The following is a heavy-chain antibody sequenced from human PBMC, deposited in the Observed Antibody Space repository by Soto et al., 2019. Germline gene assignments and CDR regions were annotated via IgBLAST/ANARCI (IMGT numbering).Heavy chain of an antibody. D-gene: IGHD7-27*01. CDR2: ISYDGSNK. V-gene: IGHV3-30-3*01. CDR3: ASLVEFANWDAFPI. J-gene: IGHJ3*02. CDR1: GFTFSSYA. Sequence: QVQLVESGGGVVQPGRSLRLSCAASGFTFSSYAMHWVRQAPGKGLEWVAVISYDGSNKYYADSVKGRFTISRDNSKNPLYLQMNSLRAEATAVYYCASLVEFANWDAFPIWGQGTMVTVSS.